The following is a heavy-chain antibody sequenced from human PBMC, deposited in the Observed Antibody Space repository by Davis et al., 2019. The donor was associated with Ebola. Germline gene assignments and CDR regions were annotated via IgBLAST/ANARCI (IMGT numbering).Heavy chain of an antibody. CDR2: ITGGDST. CDR1: GFTFSSYA. Sequence: GESLKISCAASGFTFSSYAMSWVRQAPGKGLEWVSGITGGDSTYYADSVKGRFTISRDNSKNTLFLQMSSLRAEDTAIYFCAKEQWLVHYFQNWGQGALVTVSS. CDR3: AKEQWLVHYFQN. V-gene: IGHV3-23*01. J-gene: IGHJ1*01. D-gene: IGHD6-19*01.